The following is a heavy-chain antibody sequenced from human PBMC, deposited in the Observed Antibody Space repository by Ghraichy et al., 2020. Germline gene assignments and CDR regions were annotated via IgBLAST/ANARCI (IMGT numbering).Heavy chain of an antibody. V-gene: IGHV4-30-4*01. CDR1: GGSISSGDYY. J-gene: IGHJ5*02. D-gene: IGHD1-26*01. CDR3: AREVQWSRWFDP. Sequence: SETLSLTCTVSGGSISSGDYYWSWIRQPPGKGREWLGYIYYSGSTYYNPSLKSRVTISVDTSKNQFSLKLSSVTAADTAVYYCAREVQWSRWFDPWGQGTLVTVSS. CDR2: IYYSGST.